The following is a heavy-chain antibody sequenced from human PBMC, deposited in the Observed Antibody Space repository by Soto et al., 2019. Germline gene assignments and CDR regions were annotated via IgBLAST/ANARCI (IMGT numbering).Heavy chain of an antibody. D-gene: IGHD4-17*01. CDR2: IYYRGNT. V-gene: IGHV4-39*01. Sequence: QLQLQESGPGLVKPSETLSLTCTVSSGSISSSSSYWGWIRQPPGKGLEWIGNIYYRGNTYYNPSLKSRVTISIDSSKTQFSLKLNSVTTADTAVYYCGAQDYGAKGCYFETWGQGTLVTVSS. CDR1: SGSISSSSSY. CDR3: GAQDYGAKGCYFET. J-gene: IGHJ4*02.